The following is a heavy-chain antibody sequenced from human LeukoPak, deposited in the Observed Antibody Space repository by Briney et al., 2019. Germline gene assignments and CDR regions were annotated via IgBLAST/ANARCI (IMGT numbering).Heavy chain of an antibody. Sequence: EGSLRLSCVASGFAFETYTMNWVRQAPGQGLEWICFMSSTSSDINYADSVRDRFTISRDNAKNSLFLQMDSLRVEDTAVYYCAKGLFSGYDKYLDSWGQGTLVTVSS. CDR3: AKGLFSGYDKYLDS. V-gene: IGHV3-21*04. CDR2: MSSTSSDI. D-gene: IGHD5-12*01. J-gene: IGHJ4*02. CDR1: GFAFETYT.